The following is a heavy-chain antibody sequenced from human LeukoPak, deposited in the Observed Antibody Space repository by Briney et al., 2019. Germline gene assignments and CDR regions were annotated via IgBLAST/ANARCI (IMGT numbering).Heavy chain of an antibody. Sequence: SETLSLTCTVSGGSLSSYYWSWIRRPPGKGLEWIGYIYYSGSTNYNPSPKSRVTISVDTSKNQFSLKLSSVTAADTAVYYCARPVEMATMMAFDIWGQGTMVTVSS. D-gene: IGHD5-24*01. CDR1: GGSLSSYY. V-gene: IGHV4-59*01. J-gene: IGHJ3*02. CDR2: IYYSGST. CDR3: ARPVEMATMMAFDI.